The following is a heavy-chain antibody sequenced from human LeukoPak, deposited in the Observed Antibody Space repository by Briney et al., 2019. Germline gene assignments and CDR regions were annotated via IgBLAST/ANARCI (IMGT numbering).Heavy chain of an antibody. CDR2: ITGSGSST. CDR1: GFTFSNYA. D-gene: IGHD1-26*01. J-gene: IGHJ4*02. V-gene: IGHV3-23*01. CDR3: AKARWSYSFDY. Sequence: GGSLRLSCAASGFTFSNYAMHWVRQAPGKGLEWVSVITGSGSSTSYADSVKGRFTMSRDNSKNTLYLQMNSLRGDDTAVYYCAKARWSYSFDYWGRGTLVTVSS.